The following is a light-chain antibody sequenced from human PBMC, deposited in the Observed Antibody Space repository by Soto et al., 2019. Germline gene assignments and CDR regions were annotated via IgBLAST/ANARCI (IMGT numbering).Light chain of an antibody. CDR2: KTS. CDR3: HQYNSYWT. V-gene: IGKV1-5*03. CDR1: QSIGSW. J-gene: IGKJ1*01. Sequence: DTQMTQSPSTLSASVVDIVTITCRASQSIGSWLAWYQQKPGKAPKLLIYKTSILGNGVPSRFSGSGSGTEFTLSISSLQPDDFATYYCHQYNSYWTFGQGTKVDIK.